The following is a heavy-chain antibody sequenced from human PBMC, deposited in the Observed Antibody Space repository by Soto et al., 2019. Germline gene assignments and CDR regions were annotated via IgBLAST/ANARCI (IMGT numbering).Heavy chain of an antibody. CDR2: FDPEDGET. Sequence: GASVKVSCKVSGYTLTELSMHWVRQAPGKGLEWMGGFDPEDGETIYAQKFQGRVTMTEDTSTDTAYMELSSLRSEDTAVYYCATSHAAPYYYDSSGYYYFDYWGQGTLVTVSS. CDR1: GYTLTELS. V-gene: IGHV1-24*01. CDR3: ATSHAAPYYYDSSGYYYFDY. D-gene: IGHD3-22*01. J-gene: IGHJ4*02.